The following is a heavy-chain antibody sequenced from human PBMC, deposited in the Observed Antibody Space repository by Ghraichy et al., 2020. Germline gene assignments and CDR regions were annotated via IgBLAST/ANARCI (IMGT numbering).Heavy chain of an antibody. V-gene: IGHV4-31*03. D-gene: IGHD2-2*01. CDR3: ARGEDIVVVPAAMGGEFDP. J-gene: IGHJ5*02. CDR1: GGSISSGGYY. Sequence: SETLSLTCTVSGGSISSGGYYWSWIRQHPGKGLEWIGYIYYSGSTYYNPSLKSRVTISVDTSKNQFSLKLSSVTAADTAVYYCARGEDIVVVPAAMGGEFDPWGQGTLVTVSS. CDR2: IYYSGST.